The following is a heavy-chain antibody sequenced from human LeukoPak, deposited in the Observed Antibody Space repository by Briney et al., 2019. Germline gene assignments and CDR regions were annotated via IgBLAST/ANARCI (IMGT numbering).Heavy chain of an antibody. J-gene: IGHJ5*02. CDR2: IYHSGST. D-gene: IGHD3-22*01. CDR1: GYSISSGYY. V-gene: IGHV4-38-2*02. CDR3: ARQPLDSSGYSVWFDP. Sequence: SETLSLTCTVSGYSISSGYYWGWIRQPPGKGLEWIGSIYHSGSTYYNPSLKSRVTISVDTSKNQFSLKLSSVTAADTAVYYCARQPLDSSGYSVWFDPWGQGTLVTVSS.